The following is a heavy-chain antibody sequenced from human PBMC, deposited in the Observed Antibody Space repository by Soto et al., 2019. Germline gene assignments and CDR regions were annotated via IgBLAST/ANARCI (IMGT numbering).Heavy chain of an antibody. CDR3: ARYVFPRPGRSANYYFDY. J-gene: IGHJ4*02. V-gene: IGHV4-59*01. Sequence: SETLSLTCTVSGGSISSYYWSWIRQPPGKGLEWIGYIYYSGSTNYNPSLKSRVTISVDTSKNQFSLKLSSVTAADTTVYYCARYVFPRPGRSANYYFDYWGQGTLVTVSS. CDR1: GGSISSYY. CDR2: IYYSGST. D-gene: IGHD3-10*01.